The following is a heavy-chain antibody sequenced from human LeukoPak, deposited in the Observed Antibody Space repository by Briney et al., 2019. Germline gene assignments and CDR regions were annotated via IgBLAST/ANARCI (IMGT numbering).Heavy chain of an antibody. CDR1: GLTFSRYW. CDR2: IKHDGSEK. J-gene: IGHJ4*02. CDR3: ARLKVAGDY. V-gene: IGHV3-7*01. Sequence: GGSLRLSCAASGLTFSRYWMSWVRQAPGKGLEWVANIKHDGSEKYYVDSVKGRFTISRDNAKNSLYLQMNSLRAEDTAVYYCARLKVAGDYWGQGTLVTVSS. D-gene: IGHD6-19*01.